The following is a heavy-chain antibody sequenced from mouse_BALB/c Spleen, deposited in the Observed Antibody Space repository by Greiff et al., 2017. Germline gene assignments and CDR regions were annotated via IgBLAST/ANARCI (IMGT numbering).Heavy chain of an antibody. J-gene: IGHJ3*01. V-gene: IGHV1S81*02. D-gene: IGHD2-14*01. CDR3: TRGENYRYDGTWFAY. CDR1: GYTFTSYY. CDR2: INPSNGGT. Sequence: QVQLKESGAELVKPGASVKLSCKASGYTFTSYYMYWVKQRPGQGLEWIGEINPSNGGTNFNEKFKSKATLTVDKSSSTAYMQLSSLTSEDSAVYYCTRGENYRYDGTWFAYWGQGTLVTVSA.